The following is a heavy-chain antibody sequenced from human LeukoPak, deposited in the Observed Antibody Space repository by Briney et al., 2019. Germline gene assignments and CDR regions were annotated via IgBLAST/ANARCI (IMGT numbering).Heavy chain of an antibody. V-gene: IGHV1-2*02. CDR1: GYTFTGYY. J-gene: IGHJ5*02. D-gene: IGHD3-22*01. Sequence: GASVKVSCKASGYTFTGYYTHWVRQAPGQGLEWMGWINPNSGGTNYAQKFQGRVTMTRDTSISTAYMELSRLRSDDTAVYYCARDPYYYDSSGYSNWFDPWGQGTLVTVSS. CDR3: ARDPYYYDSSGYSNWFDP. CDR2: INPNSGGT.